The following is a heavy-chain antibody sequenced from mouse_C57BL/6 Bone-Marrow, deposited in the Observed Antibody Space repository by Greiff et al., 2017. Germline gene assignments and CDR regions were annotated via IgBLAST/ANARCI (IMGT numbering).Heavy chain of an antibody. CDR2: IHPNSGST. CDR1: GYTFTSYW. Sequence: QVQLQQPGAELVKPGASVKLSCKASGYTFTSYWMHWLKQRPGQGLEWIGMIHPNSGSTNYNEKFKSKATLTVDKSSSTAYMQLSSLTSEDSAVYYCARSDYDPWYFDVWGTGTTVTVSS. J-gene: IGHJ1*03. V-gene: IGHV1-64*01. D-gene: IGHD2-4*01. CDR3: ARSDYDPWYFDV.